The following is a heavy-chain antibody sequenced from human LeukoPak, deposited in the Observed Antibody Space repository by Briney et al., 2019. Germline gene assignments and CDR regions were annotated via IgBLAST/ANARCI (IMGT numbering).Heavy chain of an antibody. V-gene: IGHV3-43D*03. D-gene: IGHD6-13*01. CDR2: ITWDGGHT. J-gene: IGHJ4*02. CDR1: GFTFDDYA. Sequence: GGSLRLSCTVSGFTFDDYAMHWVRQAPGKGLEWVSLITWDGGHTYYPDSMKGRFTISRDNPTNSLYLQMDSLRAEDTALYYCVKGGGYSSSWMSLFDSWGQGTLVTVSS. CDR3: VKGGGYSSSWMSLFDS.